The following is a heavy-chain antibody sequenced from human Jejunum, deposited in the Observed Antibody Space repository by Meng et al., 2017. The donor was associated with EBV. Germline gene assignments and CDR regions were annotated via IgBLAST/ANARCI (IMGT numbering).Heavy chain of an antibody. CDR3: ARLYDDSSYWYFDL. CDR1: GYTFTDYL. V-gene: IGHV1-18*01. CDR2: ISAYNGNT. D-gene: IGHD3-22*01. Sequence: QVQLVQSGPEVKKPXXXXXXXCEASGYTFTDYLITWVRQAPGQGLEWIGWISAYNGNTNYAQKFQDRVTMTTDTPTNTAYLDLSSLRSDDTAIYYCARLYDDSSYWYFDLWGRGTLGTVSS. J-gene: IGHJ2*01.